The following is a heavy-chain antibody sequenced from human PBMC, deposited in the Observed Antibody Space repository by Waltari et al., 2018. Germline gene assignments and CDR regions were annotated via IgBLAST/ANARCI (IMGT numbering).Heavy chain of an antibody. Sequence: EVQLVESGGGLVQPGGSLRLSCAASGFTFSSYSMNWVRQAPGTGMEWVSYISSSRSTIYYADSVKGRFTISRDNAKNSLYLQMNSLRAEDTAVYYCAREDWGYCSSTSCYEGPYYYYGMDVWGQGTTVTVSS. V-gene: IGHV3-48*01. D-gene: IGHD2-2*01. J-gene: IGHJ6*02. CDR3: AREDWGYCSSTSCYEGPYYYYGMDV. CDR2: ISSSRSTI. CDR1: GFTFSSYS.